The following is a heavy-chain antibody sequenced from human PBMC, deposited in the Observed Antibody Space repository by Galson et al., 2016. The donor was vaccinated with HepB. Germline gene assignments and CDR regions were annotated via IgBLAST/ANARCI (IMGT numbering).Heavy chain of an antibody. D-gene: IGHD1-26*01. J-gene: IGHJ4*02. CDR2: IIPSLGLT. V-gene: IGHV1-69*02. CDR1: GGSFSSYS. CDR3: AGQASGSLPLAY. Sequence: SVTVSCKASGGSFSSYSICWVRQAPGQGLECMGRIIPSLGLTNYAQKIQGRGTITADYMELSSLRSEDTALYHCAGQASGSLPLAYWGQGTLVTVSS.